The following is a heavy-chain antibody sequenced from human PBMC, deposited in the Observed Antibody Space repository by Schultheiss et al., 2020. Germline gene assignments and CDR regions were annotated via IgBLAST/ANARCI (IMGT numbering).Heavy chain of an antibody. J-gene: IGHJ3*02. CDR2: IKSKTDGGTT. CDR3: AKDLYGSGSYYNWVDAFDI. D-gene: IGHD3-10*01. Sequence: GGSLRLSCAASGFTFSNAWMSWVRQAPGKGLEWVGRIKSKTDGGTTDYADSVKGRFTISRDNSKNTLYLQMNSLRAEDTAVYYCAKDLYGSGSYYNWVDAFDILGQGTMGTV. V-gene: IGHV3-15*01. CDR1: GFTFSNAW.